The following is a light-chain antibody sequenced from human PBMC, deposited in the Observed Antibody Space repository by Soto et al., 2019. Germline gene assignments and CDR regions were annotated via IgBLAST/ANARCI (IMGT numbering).Light chain of an antibody. Sequence: SALTQPASVSGTPGQSITISCTGSNSDVGIYDFVSWYQHHPGRAPKLIVSEVSHRPSGVSNRFSGSKSGNTASLTISGLQSEVEADYYCISYTSDDVRYVFGTGTKVTVL. CDR2: EVS. CDR1: NSDVGIYDF. J-gene: IGLJ1*01. CDR3: ISYTSDDVRYV. V-gene: IGLV2-14*01.